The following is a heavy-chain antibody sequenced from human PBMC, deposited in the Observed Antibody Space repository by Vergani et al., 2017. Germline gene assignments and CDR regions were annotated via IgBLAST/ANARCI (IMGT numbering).Heavy chain of an antibody. CDR1: GFTFSGSA. Sequence: EVQLVESGGGLVQPGGSLKLSCAASGFTFSGSAMHWVRQASGKGLEWVGRIRSKANSYATAYAASVKGRFTISRDDSKNTAYLQMNSLKTEDTAVYYCASLGLLPPYDAFDIWGQGTMVTVSS. V-gene: IGHV3-73*01. CDR3: ASLGLLPPYDAFDI. CDR2: IRSKANSYAT. D-gene: IGHD3-22*01. J-gene: IGHJ3*02.